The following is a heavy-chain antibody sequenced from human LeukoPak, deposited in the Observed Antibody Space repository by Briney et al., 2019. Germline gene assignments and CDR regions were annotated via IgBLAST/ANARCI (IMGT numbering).Heavy chain of an antibody. V-gene: IGHV4-39*07. J-gene: IGHJ4*02. D-gene: IGHD6-13*01. CDR1: GGSFSSYY. Sequence: SETLSLTCAVYGGSFSSYYWGWIRQPPGKGLEWIGSIYYSGSTYYNPSLKSRVTISVDTSKNQFSLKLSSVTAADTAVYYCARDDRKSSSWWNYFDYWGQGTLVTVSS. CDR3: ARDDRKSSSWWNYFDY. CDR2: IYYSGST.